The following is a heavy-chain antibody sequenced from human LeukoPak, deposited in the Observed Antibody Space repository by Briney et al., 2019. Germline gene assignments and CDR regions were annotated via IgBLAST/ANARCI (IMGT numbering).Heavy chain of an antibody. J-gene: IGHJ4*02. D-gene: IGHD2-21*02. V-gene: IGHV3-23*01. CDR2: ISGSGGST. CDR1: GFTFSSYG. Sequence: GGSLRLSCAASGFTFSSYGMSWVRQAPGKGLEWVSAISGSGGSTYYADSVKGRFTISRDNSKNTLYLQMNSLRAEDTAVYYCAKDRRSVTATLYYFDYWGQGTLVTVSS. CDR3: AKDRRSVTATLYYFDY.